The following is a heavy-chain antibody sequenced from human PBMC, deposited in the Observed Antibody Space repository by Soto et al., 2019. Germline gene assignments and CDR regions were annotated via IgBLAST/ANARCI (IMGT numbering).Heavy chain of an antibody. CDR3: ARSREFDY. CDR2: IFPSGTT. Sequence: LSLTCGVSGGSLSGATYSWNWIRQPPGKGLEWIGYIFPSGTTYYNPSLKSRVTMSIDVSKNQFSLSLRSLTAADTAVYYCARSREFDYWSQGTLVTVSS. V-gene: IGHV4-30-2*01. J-gene: IGHJ4*02. CDR1: GGSLSGATYS.